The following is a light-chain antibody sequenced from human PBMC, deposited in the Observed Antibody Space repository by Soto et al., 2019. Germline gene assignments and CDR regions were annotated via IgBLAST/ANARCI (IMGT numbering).Light chain of an antibody. Sequence: QSVLTQPRSVSGSPGQSVSISCTGTSSDVGAYNYVSWYQHHPGKAPKFIIRDVTKRPSGVPDRFSGSKSGNTASLTISGLQPEDEADYYCCSYAGSYTYVFGTGTKVTVL. J-gene: IGLJ1*01. CDR2: DVT. CDR1: SSDVGAYNY. CDR3: CSYAGSYTYV. V-gene: IGLV2-11*01.